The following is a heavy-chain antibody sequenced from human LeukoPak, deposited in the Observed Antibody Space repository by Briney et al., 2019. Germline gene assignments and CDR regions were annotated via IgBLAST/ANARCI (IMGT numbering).Heavy chain of an antibody. CDR2: INPNSGGT. Sequence: GASVKVSCKASGYTFTGYYMHWVRQAPGQGLEWMGWINPNSGGTNYAQKFQGRVTMTRDTSISTAYMELSRLRSDDTAVYYCARGGVYYYGSGSYPPSPYQNWFDPWGQGTLVTVSS. V-gene: IGHV1-2*02. D-gene: IGHD3-10*01. CDR3: ARGGVYYYGSGSYPPSPYQNWFDP. CDR1: GYTFTGYY. J-gene: IGHJ5*02.